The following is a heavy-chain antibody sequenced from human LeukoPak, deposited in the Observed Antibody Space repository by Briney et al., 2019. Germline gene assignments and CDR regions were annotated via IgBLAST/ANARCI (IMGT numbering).Heavy chain of an antibody. Sequence: GESLKISCKGSGYRFTSYWIGWVRQMPGKGLEWMGIIYPGDSDTRYSPSFQGQVTISADKSISTAYLQWSSLKASDTAMYYCARDSGSYWEDYYYGMEVWGQGTTVTVSS. D-gene: IGHD1-26*01. CDR3: ARDSGSYWEDYYYGMEV. V-gene: IGHV5-51*01. CDR2: IYPGDSDT. J-gene: IGHJ6*02. CDR1: GYRFTSYW.